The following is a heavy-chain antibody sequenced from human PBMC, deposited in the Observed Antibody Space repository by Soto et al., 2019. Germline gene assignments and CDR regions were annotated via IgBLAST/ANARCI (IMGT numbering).Heavy chain of an antibody. CDR3: AKDPGSLTGTEFDY. CDR1: GFTFSSYA. Sequence: GGSLRLSCAACGFTFSSYAMSWVRQAPGKGLEWVSAISGSGGSTYYADSVKGRFTISRDNSKNTLYLQMNSLRAEDTAVYYCAKDPGSLTGTEFDYWGQGTLVTVSS. J-gene: IGHJ4*02. V-gene: IGHV3-23*01. D-gene: IGHD7-27*01. CDR2: ISGSGGST.